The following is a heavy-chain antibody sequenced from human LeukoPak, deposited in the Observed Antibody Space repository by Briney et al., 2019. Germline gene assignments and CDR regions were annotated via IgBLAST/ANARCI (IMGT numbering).Heavy chain of an antibody. J-gene: IGHJ6*03. CDR2: IKPNRGGT. CDR3: ARDIRFGRARYMDV. D-gene: IGHD3-10*01. V-gene: IGHV1-2*02. CDR1: GYTFTGYY. Sequence: ASLKVSCKASGYTFTGYYMHWGRQAPGERGEWMGWIKPNRGGTNYAQKFQGRVTITRETAISTAYRELRRLSSDDTAVYYCARDIRFGRARYMDVWGKGTTVTVSS.